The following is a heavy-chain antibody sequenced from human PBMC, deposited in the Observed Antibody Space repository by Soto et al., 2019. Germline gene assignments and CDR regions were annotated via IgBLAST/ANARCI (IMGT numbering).Heavy chain of an antibody. CDR2: IYYSGST. CDR3: ARDSLGYCSGGSCYSVGMDV. J-gene: IGHJ6*02. Sequence: QVQLQESGPGLVKPSQTLSLTCTVSGGSISSGGYYWSWIRQHPGKGLEWIGYIYYSGSTYYNPSLKSRVTISVDTSKNQFSLKLSSVTAADTAVYYCARDSLGYCSGGSCYSVGMDVWGQGTTVTVSS. CDR1: GGSISSGGYY. D-gene: IGHD2-15*01. V-gene: IGHV4-31*03.